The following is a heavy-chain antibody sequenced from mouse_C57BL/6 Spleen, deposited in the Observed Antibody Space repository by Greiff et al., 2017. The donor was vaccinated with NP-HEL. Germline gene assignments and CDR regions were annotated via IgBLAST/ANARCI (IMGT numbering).Heavy chain of an antibody. V-gene: IGHV1-64*01. D-gene: IGHD1-1*01. CDR1: GYTFTSYW. Sequence: VQLQQPGAELVKPGASVKLSCKASGYTFTSYWMHWVKQRPGQGLEWIGMIHPNSGSTNYNEKFKSKATLTVDKSSSTAYMQLSSLTSDDSAVYYCAARLTTVVATDYFDYWGQGTTLTVSS. J-gene: IGHJ2*01. CDR2: IHPNSGST. CDR3: AARLTTVVATDYFDY.